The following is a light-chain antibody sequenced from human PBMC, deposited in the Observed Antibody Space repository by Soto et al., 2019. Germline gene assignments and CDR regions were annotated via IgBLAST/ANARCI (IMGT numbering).Light chain of an antibody. CDR1: SSDVGDFNY. J-gene: IGLJ2*01. CDR3: ASYTTGRTLEVL. V-gene: IGLV2-14*01. Sequence: QSALTQPAAVSGSPGQSITISCTGTSSDVGDFNYVSWYQHHPGKAPKLMIFEVTDRPSGVSDRFSGAKSGNTASLTLSGLLAEDEADYYCASYTTGRTLEVLVGGGTKLTV. CDR2: EVT.